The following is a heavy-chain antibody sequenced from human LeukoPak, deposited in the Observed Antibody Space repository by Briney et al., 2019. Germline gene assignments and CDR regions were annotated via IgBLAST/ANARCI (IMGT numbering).Heavy chain of an antibody. CDR2: ISGSGGST. Sequence: PGGSLRLSCAASGFTFSSYAMSWVRQAPGKGLEWVSAISGSGGSTYYADSVKGRFTISRDNSKNTLYLQMNSLRADDTAVYYCAKVGRYCSGGSCYLGFDYWGQGTLVTVSS. CDR3: AKVGRYCSGGSCYLGFDY. D-gene: IGHD2-15*01. J-gene: IGHJ4*02. CDR1: GFTFSSYA. V-gene: IGHV3-23*01.